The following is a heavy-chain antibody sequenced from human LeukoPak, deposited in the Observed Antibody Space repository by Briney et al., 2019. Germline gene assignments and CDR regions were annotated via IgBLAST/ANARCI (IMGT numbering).Heavy chain of an antibody. D-gene: IGHD1-26*01. CDR2: TYYRSKWSN. CDR1: GDSVSSSLVT. CDR3: ARVLSGIFFD. J-gene: IGHJ4*02. Sequence: SQTLSLTCALSGDSVSSSLVTWNWLRQSPSRGLEWLGRTYYRSKWSNDYAVSVKSRITINPDTSKNQFPLQWNSVTPEDTAVYYCARVLSGIFFDWGQGTLVTVSS. V-gene: IGHV6-1*01.